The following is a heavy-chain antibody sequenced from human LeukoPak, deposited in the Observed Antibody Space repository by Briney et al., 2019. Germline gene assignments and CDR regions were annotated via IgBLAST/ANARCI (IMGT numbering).Heavy chain of an antibody. CDR1: GGTFSSYA. D-gene: IGHD4-23*01. CDR2: IIPILGIA. Sequence: ASVKVSCKASGGTFSSYAVSWVRQAPGQGLEWMGRIIPILGIANYAQKFQGRVTITADKSTSTAYMELSSLRSEDTAVYYCARDLTPVVTRGVFDPWGQGTLVTVSS. V-gene: IGHV1-69*04. CDR3: ARDLTPVVTRGVFDP. J-gene: IGHJ5*02.